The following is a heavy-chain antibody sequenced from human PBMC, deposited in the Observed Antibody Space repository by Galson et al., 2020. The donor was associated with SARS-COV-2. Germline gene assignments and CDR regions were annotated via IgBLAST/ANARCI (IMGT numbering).Heavy chain of an antibody. V-gene: IGHV4-31*03. CDR1: GGSISSGAYY. Sequence: SETLSLTCTVSGGSISSGAYYWSWIRQHPGKGLEWLGYIYYSGNTYYNPSLKSRVTISVDTSKNQFSLNLTSVTAADTAVYYCARGLGYGDPSAEYFQHWGQGTLVTVSS. J-gene: IGHJ1*01. D-gene: IGHD4-17*01. CDR2: IYYSGNT. CDR3: ARGLGYGDPSAEYFQH.